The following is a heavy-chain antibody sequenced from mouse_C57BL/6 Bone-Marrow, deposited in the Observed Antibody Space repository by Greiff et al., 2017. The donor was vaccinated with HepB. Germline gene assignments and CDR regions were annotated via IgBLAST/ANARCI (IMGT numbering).Heavy chain of an antibody. D-gene: IGHD1-1*01. CDR1: EYEFPSHD. CDR3: ARPFLTSAWFAY. V-gene: IGHV5-2*01. CDR2: INSDGGST. J-gene: IGHJ3*01. Sequence: EVNVVESGGGLVQPGESLKLSCESNEYEFPSHDMSWVRKTPEKRLELVAAINSDGGSTYYPDTMERRFIISRDNTKKTLYLQMRSLRSEDTALYYCARPFLTSAWFAYWGQGTLVTVSA.